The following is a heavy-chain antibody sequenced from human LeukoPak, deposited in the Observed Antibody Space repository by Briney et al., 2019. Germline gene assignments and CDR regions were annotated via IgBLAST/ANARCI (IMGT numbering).Heavy chain of an antibody. CDR3: ARVGYYDSSGYYYVFDY. CDR1: GFTFSSYS. D-gene: IGHD3-22*01. CDR2: ISSSSSYI. V-gene: IGHV3-21*01. J-gene: IGHJ4*02. Sequence: PGGSLRLSCAASGFTFSSYSMNWVRQAPGKGLEWVSSISSSSSYIYYADSVKGRLTISRDNAKNSLYLQMNSLRAEDTAVYYCARVGYYDSSGYYYVFDYWGQGTLVTVSS.